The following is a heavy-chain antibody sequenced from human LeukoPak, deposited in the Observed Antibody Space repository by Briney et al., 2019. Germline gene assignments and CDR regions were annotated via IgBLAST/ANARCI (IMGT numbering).Heavy chain of an antibody. CDR2: ISSSGSTI. V-gene: IGHV3-11*04. CDR1: GFTFSDYY. D-gene: IGHD3-22*01. CDR3: ASFYDSSGYYSGGWFDP. J-gene: IGHJ5*02. Sequence: GGSLRLSCAASGFTFSDYYMSWIRQAPGKGLEWVSYISSSGSTIYYADSVKGRFTISRDNAKNSLYLQMNSLRAEDTAVYYCASFYDSSGYYSGGWFDPWGQGTLVTVSS.